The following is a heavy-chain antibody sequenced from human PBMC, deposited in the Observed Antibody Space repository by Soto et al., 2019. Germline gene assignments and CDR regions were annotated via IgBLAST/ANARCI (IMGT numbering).Heavy chain of an antibody. CDR3: ARALSSGWQGGPTHYYYLDV. Sequence: GGSLRLSCAASGFTFSSYWMSWVRQAPGKGLEWVANIKQDGSEKYYVDSVKGRFTISRDNAKNSLYLQMNSLRAEDTAVYYCARALSSGWQGGPTHYYYLDVWGKGTTVTVSS. J-gene: IGHJ6*03. V-gene: IGHV3-7*03. D-gene: IGHD6-19*01. CDR1: GFTFSSYW. CDR2: IKQDGSEK.